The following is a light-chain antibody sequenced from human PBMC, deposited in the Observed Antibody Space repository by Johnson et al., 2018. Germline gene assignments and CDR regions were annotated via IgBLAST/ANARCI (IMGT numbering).Light chain of an antibody. CDR3: GTWDSSLSAGKF. V-gene: IGLV1-51*02. CDR2: ENN. Sequence: QSVLTQPPSVSAAPGQKVTISCSGSSSNIGNNYVSWYQQLPGTAPKLLIYENNKRPSGIPDRFSGSKSGTSATLGITGLQTGDEADYYCGTWDSSLSAGKFVGPGTNVTVL. J-gene: IGLJ1*01. CDR1: SSNIGNNY.